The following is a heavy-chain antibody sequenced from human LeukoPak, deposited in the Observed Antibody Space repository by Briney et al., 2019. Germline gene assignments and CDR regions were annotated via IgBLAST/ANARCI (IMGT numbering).Heavy chain of an antibody. CDR2: XSGSGGST. J-gene: IGHJ4*02. V-gene: IGHV3-23*01. Sequence: GGSLRLSCAASGFTFSXYAMSWVRQAPGKGLEWVXAXSGSGGSTYYADSVKGRFTISRDNSKNTLYLQMNSLRAEDTAVYYCAKGPGNYDILTGYLFDYWGQGTLVTVSS. CDR1: GFTFSXYA. CDR3: AKGPGNYDILTGYLFDY. D-gene: IGHD3-9*01.